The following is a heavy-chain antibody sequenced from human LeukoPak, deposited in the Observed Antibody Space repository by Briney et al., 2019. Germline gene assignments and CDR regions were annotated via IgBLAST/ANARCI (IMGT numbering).Heavy chain of an antibody. CDR1: GFTFSSYS. CDR2: ISWNSDNI. D-gene: IGHD6-13*01. Sequence: GGSLRLSCAASGFTFSSYSMNWVRQAPGKGLEWVSGISWNSDNIDYADSVKGRFTISRDNAKNSLYLQMNSLRAEDTALYYCAKPSSATGPDFDYWGQGTLVTVFS. CDR3: AKPSSATGPDFDY. J-gene: IGHJ4*02. V-gene: IGHV3-9*01.